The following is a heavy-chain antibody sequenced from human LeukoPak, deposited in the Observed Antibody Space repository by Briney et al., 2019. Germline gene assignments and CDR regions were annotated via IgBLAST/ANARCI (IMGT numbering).Heavy chain of an antibody. J-gene: IGHJ5*02. CDR3: ARRYCSSTSCLLSWFDP. CDR2: IYYSGST. D-gene: IGHD2-2*01. CDR1: GGSITNYY. V-gene: IGHV4-59*08. Sequence: SETLSLTCTVSGGSITNYYWSWIRQPPGRKLEWLGNIYYSGSTNYNPSLRSRVTISVDTSKNHFSLKLSSVTAADTAVYYCARRYCSSTSCLLSWFDPWGQGTLVTVSS.